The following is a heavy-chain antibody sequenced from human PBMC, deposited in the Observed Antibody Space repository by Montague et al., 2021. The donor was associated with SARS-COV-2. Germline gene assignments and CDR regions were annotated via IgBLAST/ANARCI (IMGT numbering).Heavy chain of an antibody. J-gene: IGHJ4*02. CDR3: ARMYVPAHGTSAASYSDY. CDR2: ISYSGRT. D-gene: IGHD6-13*01. Sequence: TLSLTCSVSGGSTKTMRYYWAWIRQHPGKGLEWIGYISYSGRTSYNVSLKSRLTISADTSDNQFSLKLTSMTAADTAAYYCARMYVPAHGTSAASYSDYWGRGTLVTVSS. V-gene: IGHV4-31*03. CDR1: GGSTKTMRYY.